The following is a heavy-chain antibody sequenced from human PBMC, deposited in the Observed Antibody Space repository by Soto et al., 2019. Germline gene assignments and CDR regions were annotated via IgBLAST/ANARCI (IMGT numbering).Heavy chain of an antibody. CDR3: ARGLFGQQWLVGFDT. Sequence: QVQLVQSGAEVKKPGSSVKVSCKASGGSFSNYIFSWVRQAPGQGLEWMGGTIPMFATAQYAQKLQGRVTIAADESTSTVYLDLTSLRSDDTDVYYCARGLFGQQWLVGFDTWGQGTLVTVSS. D-gene: IGHD6-19*01. J-gene: IGHJ4*02. CDR1: GGSFSNYI. V-gene: IGHV1-69*01. CDR2: TIPMFATA.